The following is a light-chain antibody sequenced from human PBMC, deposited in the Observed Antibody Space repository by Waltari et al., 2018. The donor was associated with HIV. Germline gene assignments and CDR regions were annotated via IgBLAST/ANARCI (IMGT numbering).Light chain of an antibody. CDR1: SSDIATY. J-gene: IGLJ3*02. CDR2: DSN. Sequence: QSALTQPASVSGSLGQSITISCIGTSSDIATYVSWYQHHPDNAPRLVIYDSNTPASGISIRFSGSKSGNTASLTISGLQAEDEADYYCASYTRTSTVVFGGGTKVTVL. V-gene: IGLV2-14*01. CDR3: ASYTRTSTVV.